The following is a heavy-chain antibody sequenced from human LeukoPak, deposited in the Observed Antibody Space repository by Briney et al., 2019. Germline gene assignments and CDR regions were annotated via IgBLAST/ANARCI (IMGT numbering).Heavy chain of an antibody. J-gene: IGHJ4*02. D-gene: IGHD5-24*01. CDR1: GGSISSSSYY. V-gene: IGHV4-39*01. Sequence: SETLSLTCTVSGGSISSSSYYWGWIRQPPGKGLEWIGSIYYSGSTYYNPSLKSRVTISVDTSKNQFSLKLSSVTAADTAVYYCARGRARDGYNYGYWGQGTLVTVSS. CDR3: ARGRARDGYNYGY. CDR2: IYYSGST.